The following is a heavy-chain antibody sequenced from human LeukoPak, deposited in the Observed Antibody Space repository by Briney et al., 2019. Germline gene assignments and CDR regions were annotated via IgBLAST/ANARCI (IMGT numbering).Heavy chain of an antibody. D-gene: IGHD1-26*01. CDR3: ARETVGATFDY. CDR1: GGSISSYY. V-gene: IGHV4-59*06. CDR2: IYYSGST. Sequence: PSETLSLTCTVSGGSISSYYWSWIRQHPGKGLEWIGYIYYSGSTYYNPSLKSRVTISVDTSKNQFSLKLSSVTAADTAVYYCARETVGATFDYWGQGTLVTVSS. J-gene: IGHJ4*02.